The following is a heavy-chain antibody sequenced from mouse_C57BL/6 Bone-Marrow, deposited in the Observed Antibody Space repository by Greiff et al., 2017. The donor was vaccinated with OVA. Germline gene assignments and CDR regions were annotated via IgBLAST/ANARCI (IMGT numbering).Heavy chain of an antibody. CDR3: ERFRITTVVYYYAMDD. Sequence: QVQLQQPGAELVKPGASVKLSCKASGYTFTSYWMHWVKQRPGRGLEWIGRIDPNSGGTKYNEKFKSKATLTVDKPSSTAYMQLSSLTSEDSAVYYCERFRITTVVYYYAMDDWGQGTSVTVSS. CDR1: GYTFTSYW. J-gene: IGHJ4*01. V-gene: IGHV1-72*01. CDR2: IDPNSGGT. D-gene: IGHD1-1*01.